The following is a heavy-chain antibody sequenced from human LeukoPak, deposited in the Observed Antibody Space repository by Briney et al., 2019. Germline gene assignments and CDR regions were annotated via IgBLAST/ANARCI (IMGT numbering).Heavy chain of an antibody. Sequence: PGGSLRLCCAASGFTFSNYWMSWVRQVPGKGLEWLANIKVDGSETYYVDSLKGRFTISRDNAKNSVYLQMNSLRVEDTAVYYCARDGHWEVTRGHYFDYWGQGTLVTVSS. V-gene: IGHV3-7*01. D-gene: IGHD4-11*01. J-gene: IGHJ4*02. CDR2: IKVDGSET. CDR1: GFTFSNYW. CDR3: ARDGHWEVTRGHYFDY.